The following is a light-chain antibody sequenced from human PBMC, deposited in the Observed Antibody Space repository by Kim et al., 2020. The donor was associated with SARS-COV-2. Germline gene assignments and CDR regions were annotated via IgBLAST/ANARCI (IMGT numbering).Light chain of an antibody. CDR2: YDS. CDR1: HVESKT. CDR3: QVWDSSSDHVV. V-gene: IGLV3-21*04. J-gene: IGLJ2*01. Sequence: AHVEAPRIACGKDHVESKTVHGYQRKPGQAPVLVIYYDSDRPSGIPERFSGSNSGNTATLTISRVEAGDEADYFCQVWDSSSDHVVFGGGTQLTVL.